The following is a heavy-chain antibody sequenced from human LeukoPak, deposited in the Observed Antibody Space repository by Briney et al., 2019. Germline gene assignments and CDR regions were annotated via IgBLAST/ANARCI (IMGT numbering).Heavy chain of an antibody. CDR2: INPSGGST. V-gene: IGHV1-46*01. D-gene: IGHD1-26*01. CDR3: ARAASGSWMGDWFDP. Sequence: ASVKVSCKASGYTFTSYYMHWVRQAPGQGLEWMGIINPSGGSTSYAQKFQGRVTMTRDMSTSTVYMELSSQRSEDTAVYYCARAASGSWMGDWFDPWGQGTLVTVSS. CDR1: GYTFTSYY. J-gene: IGHJ5*02.